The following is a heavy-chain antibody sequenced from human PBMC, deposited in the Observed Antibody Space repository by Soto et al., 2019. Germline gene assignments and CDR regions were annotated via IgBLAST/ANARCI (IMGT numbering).Heavy chain of an antibody. D-gene: IGHD3-3*01. J-gene: IGHJ6*02. V-gene: IGHV4-30-4*01. Sequence: SETLSLTCTVSGGSISSGDYYWSWIRQPPGKGLEWIGDIYYSGRTYYNPSLKSRVTISVDTSKNQCSLKLSSVTAADTAVYYCARDFWSGGGGMDVWGQGTTVTVSS. CDR3: ARDFWSGGGGMDV. CDR2: IYYSGRT. CDR1: GGSISSGDYY.